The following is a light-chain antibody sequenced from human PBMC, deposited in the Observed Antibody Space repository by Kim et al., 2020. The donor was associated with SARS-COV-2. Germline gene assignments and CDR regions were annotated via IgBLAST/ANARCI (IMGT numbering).Light chain of an antibody. CDR2: DAS. J-gene: IGKJ1*01. CDR1: QSISTW. CDR3: QQYKDYRA. V-gene: IGKV1-5*01. Sequence: GDSVTITCRASQSISTWLAWYQQKPGRAPKLLIYDASTLEGGVPSRFSGGGSGTEFTLTITSLQPDDSATYYCQQYKDYRAFGQGTKVDIK.